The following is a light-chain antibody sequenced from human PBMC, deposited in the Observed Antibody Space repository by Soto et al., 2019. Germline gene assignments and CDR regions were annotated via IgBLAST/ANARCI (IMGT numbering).Light chain of an antibody. CDR1: PSVNSN. CDR3: QQYSNWPFT. Sequence: EIVMTQSPATLSVSPGERATLSCRASPSVNSNLAWYQQKPGQAPRLLIYHPSARAIGIPARFSGSGSGTEFTLTISSLQSEDFAVYYCQQYSNWPFTFGPGTKVDIK. V-gene: IGKV3-15*01. J-gene: IGKJ3*01. CDR2: HPS.